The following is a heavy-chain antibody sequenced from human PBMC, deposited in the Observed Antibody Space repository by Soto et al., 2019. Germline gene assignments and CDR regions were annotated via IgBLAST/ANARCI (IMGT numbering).Heavy chain of an antibody. V-gene: IGHV1-18*01. Sequence: QVQLVQSGAEVKKPGASVKVSCKASGYTFTSYTISWVREAPGQGLEWMGWINIYNGNTNYPQKVQGRATMTADTSTSTAFMELRSLRSDDTAVYYCARDLDYYGLDVRGQGTTVIVSS. CDR1: GYTFTSYT. CDR3: ARDLDYYGLDV. CDR2: INIYNGNT. J-gene: IGHJ6*02.